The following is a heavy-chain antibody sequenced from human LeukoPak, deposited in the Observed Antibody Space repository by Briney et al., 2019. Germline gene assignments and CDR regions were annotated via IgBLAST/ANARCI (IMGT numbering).Heavy chain of an antibody. CDR2: IIPIFGTA. D-gene: IGHD5-18*01. Sequence: GASVKVSCKASGGTFSSYAISWVRQAPGQGLEWMGGIIPIFGTANYAQKFQGRVTITADESTSTAYMELSSLGSEDTAVYYCARDEELTVDTYGMDVWGQGTTVTVSS. CDR3: ARDEELTVDTYGMDV. J-gene: IGHJ6*02. V-gene: IGHV1-69*01. CDR1: GGTFSSYA.